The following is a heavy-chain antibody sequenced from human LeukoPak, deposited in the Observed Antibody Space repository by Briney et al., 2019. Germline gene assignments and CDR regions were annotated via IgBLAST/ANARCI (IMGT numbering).Heavy chain of an antibody. CDR3: ARFQYDFWSGYWGAADY. CDR1: GFTFSSYW. Sequence: GGSLRLSCAASGFTFSSYWMSWVRQAPGKGLEWVANIKQDGSEKYYVDSVKGRFTISRDNAKNSLYLQMNSLRAEDTAVYYCARFQYDFWSGYWGAADYWGQGTLVTVSS. J-gene: IGHJ4*02. D-gene: IGHD3-3*01. CDR2: IKQDGSEK. V-gene: IGHV3-7*01.